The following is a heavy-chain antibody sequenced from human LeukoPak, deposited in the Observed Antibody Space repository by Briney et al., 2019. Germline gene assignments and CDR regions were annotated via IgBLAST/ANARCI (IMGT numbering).Heavy chain of an antibody. CDR3: ARGQGYESYYYMDV. D-gene: IGHD2-2*01. Sequence: GGSLRLSCAASGLTFSSYVLSWVRQTPERGLEWVSAIGGSGDSTYYADSVKGRFTISRDNSNNTVYLQMNNLRPEDTAVFYCARGQGYESYYYMDVWGKGTTVSVSS. CDR2: IGGSGDST. CDR1: GLTFSSYV. V-gene: IGHV3-23*01. J-gene: IGHJ6*03.